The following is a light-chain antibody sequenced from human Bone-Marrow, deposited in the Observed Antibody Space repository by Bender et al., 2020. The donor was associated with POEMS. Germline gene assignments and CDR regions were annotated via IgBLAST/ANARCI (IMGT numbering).Light chain of an antibody. CDR2: KDT. Sequence: SYELTQPPSVSVSPGQTATITCSGDALPNQFAFWYQQRPGQAPVMVIYKDTERPSGIPERFSGSRSGATVTMTISGVQAEDEADYYCQSQDTSDTYVVFGTGTKVTVL. CDR3: QSQDTSDTYVV. J-gene: IGLJ1*01. CDR1: ALPNQF. V-gene: IGLV3-25*03.